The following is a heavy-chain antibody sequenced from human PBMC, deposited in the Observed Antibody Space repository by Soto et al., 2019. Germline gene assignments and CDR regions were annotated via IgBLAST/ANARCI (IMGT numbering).Heavy chain of an antibody. CDR1: GFTFSAYW. V-gene: IGHV3-74*01. CDR3: ARGPRVSSTGTGAH. Sequence: GSLRLSCAVSGFTFSAYWMHWVRQVPGKGLTWVSRISDDGSTATYADSVKGRFVISRDNAKNSLYLEMNTLRVDDSGLYYCARGPRVSSTGTGAHWGRVTQVTVSS. J-gene: IGHJ4*02. D-gene: IGHD1-1*01. CDR2: ISDDGSTA.